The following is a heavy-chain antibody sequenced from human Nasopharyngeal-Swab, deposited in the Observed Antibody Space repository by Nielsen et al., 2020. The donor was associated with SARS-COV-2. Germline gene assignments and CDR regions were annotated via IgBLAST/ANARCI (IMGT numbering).Heavy chain of an antibody. CDR3: ARSLNIVVVVAAKDYYYYGMDV. CDR2: INPSGGST. J-gene: IGHJ6*02. Sequence: ASVKVSCKASGYTFTSYYMHWARQAPGQGLEWMGIINPSGGSTSYAQKFQGRVTMTRDTSTSTVYMELSSLRSEDTAVYYCARSLNIVVVVAAKDYYYYGMDVWGQGTTVTVSS. V-gene: IGHV1-46*01. D-gene: IGHD2-15*01. CDR1: GYTFTSYY.